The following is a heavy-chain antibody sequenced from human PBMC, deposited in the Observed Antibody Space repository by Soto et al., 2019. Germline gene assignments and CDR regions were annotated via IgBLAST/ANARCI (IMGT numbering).Heavy chain of an antibody. Sequence: GGSLRLSCAASGFTFSSYSMNWVRQAPGKGLEWVSYISSSGSTTYYADSVKGRFTISRDNSKNTLYLQMNSLRAEDTAVYYCAKGNYDFWSGYYSVFPFDYWGQGTLVTVSS. CDR3: AKGNYDFWSGYYSVFPFDY. D-gene: IGHD3-3*01. CDR2: ISSSGSTT. CDR1: GFTFSSYS. J-gene: IGHJ4*02. V-gene: IGHV3-23*01.